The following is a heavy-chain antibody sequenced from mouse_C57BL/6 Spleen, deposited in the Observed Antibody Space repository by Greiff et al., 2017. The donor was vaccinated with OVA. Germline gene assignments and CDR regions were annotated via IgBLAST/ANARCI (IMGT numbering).Heavy chain of an antibody. J-gene: IGHJ2*01. D-gene: IGHD3-2*02. CDR3: ARQGDSSGYVHFDY. CDR1: GFSLTSYG. CDR2: IWSDGST. V-gene: IGHV2-6-1*01. Sequence: QVQLKESGPGLVAPSQSLSITCTVSGFSLTSYGVHWVRQPPGKGLEWLVVIWSDGSTTYNSALKSRLSISKDNSKSQVFLKMNSLQTDDTAMYYCARQGDSSGYVHFDYWGQGTTLTVSS.